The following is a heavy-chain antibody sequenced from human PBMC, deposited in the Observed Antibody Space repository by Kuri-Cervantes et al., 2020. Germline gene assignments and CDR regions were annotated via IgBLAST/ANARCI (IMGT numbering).Heavy chain of an antibody. CDR1: GFTFSSYG. CDR3: AREVDTAMFFNGMDV. V-gene: IGHV3-30*03. CDR2: ISYDGSNK. J-gene: IGHJ6*02. D-gene: IGHD5-18*01. Sequence: GESLKISCAASGFTFSSYGMHWVRQAPGKGLEWVAVISYDGSNKYYADSVKGRFTISRDNSKNSLYLQMNSLRDEDTAVYYCAREVDTAMFFNGMDVRGQGTTVTVSS.